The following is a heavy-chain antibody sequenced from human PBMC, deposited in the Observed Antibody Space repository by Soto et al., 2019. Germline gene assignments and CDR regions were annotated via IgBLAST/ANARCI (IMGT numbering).Heavy chain of an antibody. V-gene: IGHV3-48*01. CDR3: ARDQLYYNDISGRPLNAFDV. D-gene: IGHD3-22*01. Sequence: GGSLRLSCAASGFTFRNYGMNWVRQAPGKGPEWVSYIGIGSSTKYYADSVKGRFTISRDNAKNSLYLQMNSLRAEDTAVYYCARDQLYYNDISGRPLNAFDVWGQGTMVTVSS. CDR1: GFTFRNYG. J-gene: IGHJ3*01. CDR2: IGIGSSTK.